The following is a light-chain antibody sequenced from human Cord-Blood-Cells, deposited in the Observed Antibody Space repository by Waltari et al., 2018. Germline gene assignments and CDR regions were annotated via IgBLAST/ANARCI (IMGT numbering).Light chain of an antibody. CDR3: QQSYSTPRT. CDR2: AAS. V-gene: IGKV1-39*01. CDR1: QSISSY. Sequence: DIQMTQSQSSLSASVGDRVXXTCRASQSISSYLNWYQQKPGKAPKLLIYAASSLQSGVPSRFSGSGSGTDFTLTISSLQPEDFATYYCQQSYSTPRTFGQGTKVEIK. J-gene: IGKJ1*01.